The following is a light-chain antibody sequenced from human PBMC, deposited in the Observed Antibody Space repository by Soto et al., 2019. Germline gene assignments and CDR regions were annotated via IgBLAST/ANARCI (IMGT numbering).Light chain of an antibody. CDR2: VAS. CDR3: QESYTLT. J-gene: IGKJ3*01. Sequence: DIQMTQSPSSLSASVGDRVSITCRVSQSINTYLNWYQQKPGKAPNLLIYVASSLQSGVPSRFTGSGSGTDFTLTISSLQPEDFATYYCQESYTLTFGPGTKVDIK. CDR1: QSINTY. V-gene: IGKV1-39*01.